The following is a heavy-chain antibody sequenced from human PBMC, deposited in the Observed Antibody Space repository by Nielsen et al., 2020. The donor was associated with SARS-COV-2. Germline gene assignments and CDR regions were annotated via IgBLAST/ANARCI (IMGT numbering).Heavy chain of an antibody. Sequence: GESLKISCTASGFTFSSYTMHWVRQAPGKGLEWVALISSDGSNKYYVDSVEGRFTLSRDNSQNTVDLQMNSLRDEDTAVYYCANIPIAAAGTRYHYYYMDVWGKRTTVTVSS. CDR2: ISSDGSNK. CDR1: GFTFSSYT. V-gene: IGHV3-30-3*01. J-gene: IGHJ6*03. D-gene: IGHD6-13*01. CDR3: ANIPIAAAGTRYHYYYMDV.